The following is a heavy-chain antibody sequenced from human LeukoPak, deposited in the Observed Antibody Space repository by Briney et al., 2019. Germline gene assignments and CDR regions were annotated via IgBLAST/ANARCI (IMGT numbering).Heavy chain of an antibody. D-gene: IGHD4-23*01. J-gene: IGHJ6*03. CDR1: GGTFSSYA. CDR2: IITIFGTA. V-gene: IGHV1-69*05. Sequence: SVKVSYKASGGTFSSYAISWVRQAPGPGLEWMGGIITIFGTANDAQKFQGRVTITTDESTSTAYMELSSLRSEDTAVYYCAREGSWYLYGGNHYYMDVWGKGTTVTVSS. CDR3: AREGSWYLYGGNHYYMDV.